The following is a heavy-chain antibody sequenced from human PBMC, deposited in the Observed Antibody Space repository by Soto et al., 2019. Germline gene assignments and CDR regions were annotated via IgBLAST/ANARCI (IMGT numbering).Heavy chain of an antibody. CDR3: ARAQYYYDSSGYYQLWFDP. D-gene: IGHD3-22*01. CDR2: IYYSGST. J-gene: IGHJ5*02. CDR1: GGSISSYY. V-gene: IGHV4-59*01. Sequence: SETLSLTCTVSGGSISSYYWSWIRQPPGNGLEWIGYIYYSGSTNYNPSLKSRVTISVDTSKNQFSLKLSSVTAADTAVYYCARAQYYYDSSGYYQLWFDPWGQGTLVTVSS.